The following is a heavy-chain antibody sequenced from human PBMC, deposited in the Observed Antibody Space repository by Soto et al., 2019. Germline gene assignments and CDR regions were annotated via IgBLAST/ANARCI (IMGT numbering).Heavy chain of an antibody. CDR3: AREVQPVVRREYDC. D-gene: IGHD1-1*01. CDR2: ISGGGSM. V-gene: IGHV3-21*01. CDR1: GFTFSSCT. J-gene: IGHJ4*02. Sequence: EVQLVESGGGLVKPGGSLRLSCAVSGFTFSSCTINWVRQAPGKGLEWVSSISGGGSMYYADSVKGRFTISRDNAKNSLYLQMNGLRTEDTAVYYCAREVQPVVRREYDCWGQGTLVTVSS.